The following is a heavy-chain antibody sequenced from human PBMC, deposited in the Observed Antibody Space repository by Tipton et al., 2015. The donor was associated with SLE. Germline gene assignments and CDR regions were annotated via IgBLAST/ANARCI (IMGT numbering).Heavy chain of an antibody. CDR1: GGSISSYY. Sequence: TLSLTCTVSGGSISSYYWSWIRRPPGKGLEWIGYIYYSGSTNYNPSLKSRVTISVDTSKNQFSLKLSSVTAADTAVYYCARGDYDFWSGYLYYFDYWGQGTLVTVSS. J-gene: IGHJ4*02. CDR2: IYYSGST. CDR3: ARGDYDFWSGYLYYFDY. D-gene: IGHD3-3*01. V-gene: IGHV4-59*01.